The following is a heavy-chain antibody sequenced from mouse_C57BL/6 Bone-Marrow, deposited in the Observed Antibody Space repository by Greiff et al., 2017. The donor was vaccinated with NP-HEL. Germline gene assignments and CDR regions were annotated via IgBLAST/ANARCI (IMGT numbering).Heavy chain of an antibody. CDR2: IDPSDSYT. D-gene: IGHD3-2*02. CDR1: GYTFTSYW. V-gene: IGHV1-50*01. Sequence: VQLQQPGAELVKPGASVKLSCKASGYTFTSYWMQWVKQRPGQGLEWIGEIDPSDSYTNYNQKFKGKATLTVDTSSSTAYMQLSSLTSEDSAVYYCARSDSSGLGDWGQGTLVTVSA. J-gene: IGHJ3*01. CDR3: ARSDSSGLGD.